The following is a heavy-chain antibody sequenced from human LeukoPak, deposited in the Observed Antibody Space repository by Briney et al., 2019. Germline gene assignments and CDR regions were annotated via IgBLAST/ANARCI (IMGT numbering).Heavy chain of an antibody. CDR2: IYYSGST. V-gene: IGHV4-31*03. J-gene: IGHJ6*02. CDR1: GGSISSGDYY. CDR3: AGDTVTTGFYYGMDV. Sequence: SETLSLTCTVSGGSISSGDYYWSWIRQHPGKGLEWIGYIYYSGSTYYNPSLKSRVTLSVATSKNQFSLKLSSVTAADTAVYYCAGDTVTTGFYYGMDVWGQGTTVTVSS. D-gene: IGHD4-17*01.